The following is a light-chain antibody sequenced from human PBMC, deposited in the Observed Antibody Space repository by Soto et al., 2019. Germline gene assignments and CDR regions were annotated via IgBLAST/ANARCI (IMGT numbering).Light chain of an antibody. CDR1: QSLVNTY. Sequence: EVVLTQSPGSLSLSPGDRATLSCRASQSLVNTYVAWYQQKAGQAPRLLIYDASTRATGIPDRFSGSGSGTDFTLSISRLEPEDFAVYYCLSYGSSRTFGHGTKVEI. J-gene: IGKJ1*01. V-gene: IGKV3-20*01. CDR2: DAS. CDR3: LSYGSSRT.